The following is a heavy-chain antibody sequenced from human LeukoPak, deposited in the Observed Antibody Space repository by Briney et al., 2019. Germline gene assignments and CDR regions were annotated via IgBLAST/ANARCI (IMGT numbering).Heavy chain of an antibody. V-gene: IGHV3-23*01. J-gene: IGHJ3*02. CDR1: GITFSNSA. CDR3: VKSAGKDGYRDVFDI. CDR2: MTKNGDQT. D-gene: IGHD5-24*01. Sequence: GGSLRLSCVPSGITFSNSALNWVRQAPGKGLEWVATMTKNGDQTYYADSVKGLFTISRDTFRDTLYLQMNSLRAEDTAVYHCVKSAGKDGYRDVFDIWGQGTVVTVSS.